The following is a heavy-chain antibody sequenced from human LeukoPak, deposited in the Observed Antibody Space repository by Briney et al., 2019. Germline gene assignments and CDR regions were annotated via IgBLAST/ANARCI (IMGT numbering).Heavy chain of an antibody. CDR3: ARGLRGDLDY. Sequence: SSETLSLTCTVSGGSISSSSYYWGWIRQPPGKGLEWIGSIYYSGSTYYNPSLKSRVTMSLDTSKNQFSLKLSPVTAADTAVYYCARGLRGDLDYWGQGTLVTVSS. CDR2: IYYSGST. V-gene: IGHV4-39*07. CDR1: GGSISSSSYY. J-gene: IGHJ4*02. D-gene: IGHD2-21*01.